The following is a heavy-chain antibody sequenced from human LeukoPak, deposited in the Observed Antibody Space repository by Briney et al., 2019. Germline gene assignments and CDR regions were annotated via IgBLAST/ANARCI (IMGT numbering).Heavy chain of an antibody. CDR2: ISGSGGST. Sequence: PGGSLRLSCAASGFTFSSYAMSWVRQAPGKGLEWVSAISGSGGSTYYADSVKGRFTISRGNSKNTLYLQMNSLRAEDTAVYYCAKDQRAATAIPGGVDYWGQGTLVTVSS. V-gene: IGHV3-23*01. D-gene: IGHD2-2*02. CDR3: AKDQRAATAIPGGVDY. J-gene: IGHJ4*02. CDR1: GFTFSSYA.